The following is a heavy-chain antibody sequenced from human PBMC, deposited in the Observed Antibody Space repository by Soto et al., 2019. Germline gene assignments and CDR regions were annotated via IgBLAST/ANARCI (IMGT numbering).Heavy chain of an antibody. CDR1: GFTFSSYA. CDR2: ISGSGGST. CDR3: ATPNGRVSTIPFVFDY. J-gene: IGHJ4*02. Sequence: EVQLLESGGGLVQPGGSLRLSCAASGFTFSSYAMSWVRQAPGKGLEWVSAISGSGGSTYYADSVKGRFTISRDKSKNTLSLQMNSLRAEDKAGYYCATPNGRVSTIPFVFDYWGQGTLVTVSS. D-gene: IGHD5-12*01. V-gene: IGHV3-23*01.